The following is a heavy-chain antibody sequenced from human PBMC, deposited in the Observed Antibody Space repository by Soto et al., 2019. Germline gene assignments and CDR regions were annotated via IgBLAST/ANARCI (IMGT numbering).Heavy chain of an antibody. CDR2: IYYSGST. CDR1: GGSISSSSYY. D-gene: IGHD2-15*01. J-gene: IGHJ4*02. CDR3: ARHPRLLHPFFDY. Sequence: QLQLQESGPGLVKPSETLSLTCTVSGGSISSSSYYWGWIRQPPGKGLEWIGSIYYSGSTYYNPSLKSRVTISVDTSKNQCSLKRSSVTAADTAVYYCARHPRLLHPFFDYWGQGTLVTVSS. V-gene: IGHV4-39*01.